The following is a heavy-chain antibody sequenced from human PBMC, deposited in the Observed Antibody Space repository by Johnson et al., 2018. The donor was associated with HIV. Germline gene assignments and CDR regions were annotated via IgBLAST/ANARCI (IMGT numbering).Heavy chain of an antibody. CDR3: ARELLGSSSSVLELGDNVRGLLGLRWAM. CDR2: IYSGGST. V-gene: IGHV3-66*02. CDR1: GFTVSSNY. Sequence: VQLVESGGGLVKPGGSLRLSCAASGFTVSSNYMSWVRQAPGKGLEWVSVIYSGGSTYYADSVKGRFTISRDNSNNTLYLQMNSLRPEDTALYYCARELLGSSSSVLELGDNVRGLLGLRWAMWG. J-gene: IGHJ1*01. D-gene: IGHD6-6*01.